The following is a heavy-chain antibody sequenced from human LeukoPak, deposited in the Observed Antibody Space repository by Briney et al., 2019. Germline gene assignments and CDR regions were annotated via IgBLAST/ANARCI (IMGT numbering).Heavy chain of an antibody. Sequence: PGGSLRLSCTASGLTLSNYWMIWVRQAPGKGLQWVAKIKQDGSDKYYVDSVKGRFTISRDNAENSLYLQMNSLRVEDTAVYYCAARSSGNPYFWGQGTLVTVSS. V-gene: IGHV3-7*03. D-gene: IGHD1-26*01. CDR2: IKQDGSDK. J-gene: IGHJ4*02. CDR1: GLTLSNYW. CDR3: AARSSGNPYF.